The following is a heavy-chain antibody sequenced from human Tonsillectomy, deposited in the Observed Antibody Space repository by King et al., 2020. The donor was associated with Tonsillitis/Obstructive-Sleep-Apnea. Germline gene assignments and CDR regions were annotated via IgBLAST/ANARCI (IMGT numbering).Heavy chain of an antibody. D-gene: IGHD6-19*01. CDR3: ARLGMAVAATFPSPDY. J-gene: IGHJ4*02. V-gene: IGHV5-51*01. Sequence: LVQSAAEVKKPGESLKISCKASGYSFTSYWIAWVRQMPGKGLEWMGIIYPGDSDTRNSPSFQGQVTISADKSISTAYLQWSSLKASDTAMYYCARLGMAVAATFPSPDYWGQGTLVTASS. CDR2: IYPGDSDT. CDR1: GYSFTSYW.